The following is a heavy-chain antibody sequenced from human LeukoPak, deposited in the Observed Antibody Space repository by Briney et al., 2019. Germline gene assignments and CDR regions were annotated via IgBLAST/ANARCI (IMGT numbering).Heavy chain of an antibody. CDR2: IKQDGSVI. J-gene: IGHJ3*02. Sequence: PGGSLRLSCAASGFTISSFWMTWVRQAPGNGLEWLANIKQDGSVIYYADSVKGRFTISRDNAENSLYLQMNSLRAEDTAIYYCAKFNTNPGHALDIWGQGTMVTVSS. CDR1: GFTISSFW. V-gene: IGHV3-7*01. D-gene: IGHD2-2*01. CDR3: AKFNTNPGHALDI.